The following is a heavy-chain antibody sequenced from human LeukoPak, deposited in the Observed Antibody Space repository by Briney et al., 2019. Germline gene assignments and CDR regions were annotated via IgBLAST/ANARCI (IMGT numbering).Heavy chain of an antibody. D-gene: IGHD2-15*01. Sequence: ASVKVSCKASGYTFKSHGISWVRQAPGQGLEWMGWISVYNGNTNYAQKFQGRVTMTTDTSTSTAYMELRSLRSDDTAVYYCARDKGYCSGGSCYYWFDPWGQVTLVTVSS. CDR2: ISVYNGNT. CDR1: GYTFKSHG. CDR3: ARDKGYCSGGSCYYWFDP. J-gene: IGHJ5*02. V-gene: IGHV1-18*04.